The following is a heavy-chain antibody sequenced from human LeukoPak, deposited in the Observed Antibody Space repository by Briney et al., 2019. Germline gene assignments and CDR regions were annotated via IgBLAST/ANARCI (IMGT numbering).Heavy chain of an antibody. CDR3: ARGSGREVPAAMAFGY. J-gene: IGHJ4*02. V-gene: IGHV2-70*04. D-gene: IGHD2-2*01. Sequence: SGPTLVNPTQTLTLTCTFSGFSLSTSGMRVSWIRQPSGKALEWLTRIDWDGDKFYSTSLKTRLTISRDTSKNQVVLTMTNMDPVDTATYYCARGSGREVPAAMAFGYWGQGALVTVSS. CDR2: IDWDGDK. CDR1: GFSLSTSGMR.